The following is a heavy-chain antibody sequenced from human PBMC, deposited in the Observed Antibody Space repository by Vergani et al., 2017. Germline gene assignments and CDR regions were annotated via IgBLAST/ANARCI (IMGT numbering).Heavy chain of an antibody. CDR3: ARDFRLLYNRFDP. J-gene: IGHJ5*02. CDR2: TWYDGNNK. Sequence: QVQLVESGGGVVQPGRSLRLSCAASGFTFNQYGMHWVRQAPGKGLEWVAVTWYDGNNKQYADSVKGRFTMSRDNSKSTMYLQINSLRDVDTGVYYCARDFRLLYNRFDPWGQGTLVTVSS. CDR1: GFTFNQYG. D-gene: IGHD1-14*01. V-gene: IGHV3-33*01.